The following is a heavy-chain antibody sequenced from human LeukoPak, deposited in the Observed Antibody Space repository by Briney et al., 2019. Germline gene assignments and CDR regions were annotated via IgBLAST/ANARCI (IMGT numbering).Heavy chain of an antibody. Sequence: SETLSLTCTVSGGSISSYYWSWIRQPPGKGLEYIGYIYYSGNTNSNPSLNSRVTISVDTSKNQFSLKLSSVTAADTAVYYCASYISTPSRRNLDCWGQGTLVTVSS. J-gene: IGHJ4*02. CDR2: IYYSGNT. D-gene: IGHD2-2*01. CDR3: ASYISTPSRRNLDC. CDR1: GGSISSYY. V-gene: IGHV4-59*08.